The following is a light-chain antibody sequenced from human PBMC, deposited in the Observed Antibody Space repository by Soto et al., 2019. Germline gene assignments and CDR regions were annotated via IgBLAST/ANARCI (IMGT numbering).Light chain of an antibody. CDR2: DAS. V-gene: IGKV1-33*01. CDR1: QDITNS. Sequence: DIQMTQSPSSLSASVGDRVTITCQASQDITNSLNWYQQKPGKAPKVLIYDASILETGVPSRFSGSGSGTDFTFTISSLQPEDVAIYYCQQYDNLPLTFGPGTTVDIE. CDR3: QQYDNLPLT. J-gene: IGKJ3*01.